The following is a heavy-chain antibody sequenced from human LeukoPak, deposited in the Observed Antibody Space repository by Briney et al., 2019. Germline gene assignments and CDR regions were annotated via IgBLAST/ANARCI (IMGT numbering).Heavy chain of an antibody. CDR3: AKGLGDVLRYFDYPSFDY. CDR2: ISGSGGST. V-gene: IGHV3-23*01. CDR1: GFTFSIYA. Sequence: GGSLRLSCAVSGFTFSIYAMSWVRQAPGKGLEWVSGISGSGGSTYYADSVKGRFTISRDNSKNTLYLQMNSLGAEDTAVYYCAKGLGDVLRYFDYPSFDYWGQGTLVTVSS. J-gene: IGHJ4*02. D-gene: IGHD3-9*01.